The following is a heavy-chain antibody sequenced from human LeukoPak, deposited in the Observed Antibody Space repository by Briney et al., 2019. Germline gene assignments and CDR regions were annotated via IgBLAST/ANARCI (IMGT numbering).Heavy chain of an antibody. CDR1: GFTFNSYW. D-gene: IGHD3-22*01. CDR2: ISSRSSYT. CDR3: ARESFSGDSSGYYGY. Sequence: PGGSLRLSCAASGFTFNSYWMHWVRQAPEKGLVWVSYISSRSSYTNYADSVKGRFTISRDNAKNSLYLQMNSLRAEDTAVYYCARESFSGDSSGYYGYWGQGTLVTVSS. J-gene: IGHJ4*02. V-gene: IGHV3-21*01.